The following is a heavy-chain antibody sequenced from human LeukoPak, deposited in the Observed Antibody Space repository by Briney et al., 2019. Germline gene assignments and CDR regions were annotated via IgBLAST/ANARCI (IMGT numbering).Heavy chain of an antibody. D-gene: IGHD1-26*01. J-gene: IGHJ4*02. CDR2: ISAYNGNT. V-gene: IGHV1-18*01. Sequence: EASVKVSCKASGYTFTSYGISWVRQAPGQGLEWMGWISAYNGNTNYAQKLQGRVTTTTDTSTSTAYMELRSLRSDDTAVYYCARDRIAGATLNTFDYWGQGTLVTVSS. CDR3: ARDRIAGATLNTFDY. CDR1: GYTFTSYG.